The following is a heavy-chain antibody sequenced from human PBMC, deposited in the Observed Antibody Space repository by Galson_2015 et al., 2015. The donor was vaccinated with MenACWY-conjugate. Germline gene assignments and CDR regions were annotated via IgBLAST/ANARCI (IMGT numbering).Heavy chain of an antibody. V-gene: IGHV3-7*01. CDR1: GFTFSNSW. CDR3: AAWTADDNY. D-gene: IGHD3/OR15-3a*01. CDR2: INPEGSRG. Sequence: SLRLSCAASGFTFSNSWINWIRQAPGSGLEWVANINPEGSRGTYVDSVKGRFTISRDNAENSVYLEMNSLRPEDTAVFYCAAWTADDNYWAQGTLVTVSS. J-gene: IGHJ4*02.